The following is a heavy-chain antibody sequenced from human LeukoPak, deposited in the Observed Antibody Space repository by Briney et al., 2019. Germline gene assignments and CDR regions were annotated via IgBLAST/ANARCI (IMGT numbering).Heavy chain of an antibody. CDR2: INPSSGGT. V-gene: IGHV1-2*02. CDR3: ARDYDSGGYQPPDY. Sequence: ASVKVSCKASGYTFIGYYMHWVRQAPGQGLEWMGWINPSSGGTNYAQKFQGRVTMTRDTSISTAYMELSRPISDDTAVYYCARDYDSGGYQPPDYWGQGTLVTVSS. CDR1: GYTFIGYY. D-gene: IGHD3-22*01. J-gene: IGHJ4*02.